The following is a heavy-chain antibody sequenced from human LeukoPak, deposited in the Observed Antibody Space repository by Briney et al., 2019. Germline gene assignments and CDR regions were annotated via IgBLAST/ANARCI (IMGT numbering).Heavy chain of an antibody. CDR1: GITFSSYW. J-gene: IGHJ4*02. Sequence: GGSLRLTCAVSGITFSSYWMHWVRQDPGRGLLWVSRINTQGTYTNYADSVKGRFTISRDNAKNTLYLQMSSLRADDTAVYYCVIDLGDYNDFWGQGTLVSVSS. D-gene: IGHD2-15*01. V-gene: IGHV3-74*01. CDR3: VIDLGDYNDF. CDR2: INTQGTYT.